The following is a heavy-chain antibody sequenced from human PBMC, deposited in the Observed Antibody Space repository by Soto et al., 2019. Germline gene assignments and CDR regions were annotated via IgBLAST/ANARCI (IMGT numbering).Heavy chain of an antibody. CDR1: GYPFNTYY. CDR2: IHPSGGGS. Sequence: ALVTVSCKSSGYPFNTYYLRWVRQAHGQGLEWMGMIHPSGGGSTYAQKFLGRVTMTMDSSTSTVFMELTSLRSADTAVYYCARGGHIAVVTDSFDSWGQGTLVTVSS. D-gene: IGHD2-21*02. V-gene: IGHV1-46*02. J-gene: IGHJ4*02. CDR3: ARGGHIAVVTDSFDS.